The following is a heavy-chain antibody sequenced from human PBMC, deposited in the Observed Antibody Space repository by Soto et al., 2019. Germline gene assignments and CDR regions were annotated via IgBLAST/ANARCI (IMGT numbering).Heavy chain of an antibody. CDR2: ISAYNGNT. D-gene: IGHD2-15*01. V-gene: IGHV1-18*01. CDR3: ARDLGGWPEY. J-gene: IGHJ4*02. CDR1: GYTFTGYA. Sequence: ASVKVSCKASGYTFTGYAMHWVRQAPGQRLEWMGWISAYNGNTNYAQKLQGRVTMTTDTSTSTAYMELRSLRSDDTAVYYCARDLGGWPEYWGQGTLVTVSS.